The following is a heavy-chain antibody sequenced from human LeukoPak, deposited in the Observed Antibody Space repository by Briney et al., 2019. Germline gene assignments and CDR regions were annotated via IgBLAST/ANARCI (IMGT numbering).Heavy chain of an antibody. CDR3: ARDKFGSDFDY. D-gene: IGHD6-25*01. CDR2: IYYSGST. Sequence: SETLSLTCTVSGGSISSSSYYWGWIRQPPGKGLEWIGSIYYSGSTYYNPSLKSRVTISVDTSKNQFSLKLSSVTAADTAEYYSARDKFGSDFDYWGQGTLVTVSS. V-gene: IGHV4-39*07. CDR1: GGSISSSSYY. J-gene: IGHJ4*02.